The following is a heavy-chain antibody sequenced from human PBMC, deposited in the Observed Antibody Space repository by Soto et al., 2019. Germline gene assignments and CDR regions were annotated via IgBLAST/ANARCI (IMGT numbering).Heavy chain of an antibody. CDR3: XXXXXXXXXXXICSTNHFGY. CDR2: IYWDDNK. D-gene: IGHD2-21*01. J-gene: IGHJ4*02. V-gene: IGHV2-5*02. CDR1: GFSLSTRLMG. Sequence: QITLKESGPTLVKPTQTLTLTCTFSGFSLSTRLMGVGWISQPPGKALEWLALIYWDDNKLFSPSLRSRLTITKDTSKNQVVLTMXXXXXXXXXXXXXXXXXXXXXXXXICSTNHFGYWGPGTLVTVSS.